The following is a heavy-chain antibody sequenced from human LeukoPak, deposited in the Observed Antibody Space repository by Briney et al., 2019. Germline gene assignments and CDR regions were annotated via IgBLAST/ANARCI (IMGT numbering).Heavy chain of an antibody. V-gene: IGHV3-74*01. Sequence: GGSLRLSCAASGFTFTNYWMFWVRQAPGKGLVWVSGINPYGSTTTYADSVKGRFTISRENAKSTLYLHMNILRVEDTAVYYCARGRYGDYHWGQGILVTVSS. CDR1: GFTFTNYW. CDR3: ARGRYGDYH. J-gene: IGHJ4*02. D-gene: IGHD4-17*01. CDR2: INPYGSTT.